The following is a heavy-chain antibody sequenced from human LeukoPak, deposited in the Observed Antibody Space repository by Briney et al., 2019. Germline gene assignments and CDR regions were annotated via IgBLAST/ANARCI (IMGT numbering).Heavy chain of an antibody. CDR3: ARGTVTARYSYFDY. CDR2: ISYDGSNK. V-gene: IGHV3-30-3*01. CDR1: GFTFSSYA. D-gene: IGHD2-21*02. J-gene: IGHJ4*02. Sequence: GGSLRLSCAASGFTFSSYAMHWVRQAPGKGLEWVAVISYDGSNKYYADSVKGRFTISRDNSKNTLYLQMNSLRAGGTAVYYCARGTVTARYSYFDYWGQGTLVTVSS.